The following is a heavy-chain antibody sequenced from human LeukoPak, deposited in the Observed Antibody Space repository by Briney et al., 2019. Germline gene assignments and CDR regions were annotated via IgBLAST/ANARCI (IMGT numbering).Heavy chain of an antibody. CDR1: GFTFSSYA. Sequence: GGSLRLSCAASGFTFSSYAMHWVRQAPGKGLEWVSVISYDGSNKYYADSVKGRFTISRDTFKNTVNLQMNSLRAEDTAVYYCASWPGGWYGEDSWGQGTLVTVSS. V-gene: IGHV3-30*14. CDR2: ISYDGSNK. J-gene: IGHJ4*02. CDR3: ASWPGGWYGEDS. D-gene: IGHD6-19*01.